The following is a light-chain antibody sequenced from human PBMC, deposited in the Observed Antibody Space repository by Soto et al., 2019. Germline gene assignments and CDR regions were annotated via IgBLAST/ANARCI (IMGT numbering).Light chain of an antibody. CDR2: AVS. CDR3: QHSYTAPPFT. CDR1: QNIYNY. Sequence: DIQMTQSPSSLSASVGASVTITCRASQNIYNYLNWYQQKPGKAPRLLIYAVSTLHSGVPSRFTGSGSGTDFSLTINGLQPEDFATYYCQHSYTAPPFTFGQGTRLEI. J-gene: IGKJ2*01. V-gene: IGKV1-39*01.